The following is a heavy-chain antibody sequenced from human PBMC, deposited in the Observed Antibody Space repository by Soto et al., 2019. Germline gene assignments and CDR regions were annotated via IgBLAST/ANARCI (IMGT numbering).Heavy chain of an antibody. CDR2: INAGNGNT. CDR3: ARVPLYERGAPGDY. J-gene: IGHJ4*02. Sequence: ASVKVSCKASGYTFTSYAMHWVRQAPGQRLEWMGWINAGNGNTKYSQKFQGRVTITRDTSASTAYMELSSLRSEDTAVYYCARVPLYERGAPGDYGGRETLSTVS. D-gene: IGHD3-16*01. V-gene: IGHV1-3*01. CDR1: GYTFTSYA.